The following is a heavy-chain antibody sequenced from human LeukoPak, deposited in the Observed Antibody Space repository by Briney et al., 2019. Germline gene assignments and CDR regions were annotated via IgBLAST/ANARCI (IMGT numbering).Heavy chain of an antibody. CDR2: IYYSGST. J-gene: IGHJ3*01. D-gene: IGHD3-22*01. CDR1: GGSISSGDYY. Sequence: SETLSLTCTVSGGSISSGDYYWSWIRQPPGKGLEWIGYIYYSGSTYYNPSLKSRVTISVDTSKNQFSLKLSSVPAADTVVYYGAGGGRYYDFGGKGKMSPVS. CDR3: AGGGRYYDF. V-gene: IGHV4-30-4*01.